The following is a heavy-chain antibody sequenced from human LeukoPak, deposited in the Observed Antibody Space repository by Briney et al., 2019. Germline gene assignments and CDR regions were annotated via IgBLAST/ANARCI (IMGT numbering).Heavy chain of an antibody. V-gene: IGHV4-59*08. D-gene: IGHD6-13*01. CDR2: IYYSGST. Sequence: TSSETLSLTCTVSGGSISSYYWSWIRQPPGKGLEWLGYIYYSGSTNYNPSLKSRVTISVDTSKNQFSLKLSSVTAADTAMYYCARMFRSSWYINWFDPWGQGTLVTVSS. CDR3: ARMFRSSWYINWFDP. CDR1: GGSISSYY. J-gene: IGHJ5*02.